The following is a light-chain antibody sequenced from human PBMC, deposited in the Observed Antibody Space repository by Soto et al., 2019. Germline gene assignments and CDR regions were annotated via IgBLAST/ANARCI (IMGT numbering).Light chain of an antibody. V-gene: IGLV2-14*01. Sequence: QSALTQPASVSGSPGQSITISCTGTSSDVGGYNYVSWYQQLPGEAPKLMIYEVSNRPSGVSNRFSGSKSGNTASLTISGLQTEDEGDYYCGSYTSNSALTFGGGTKLTVL. CDR1: SSDVGGYNY. CDR2: EVS. J-gene: IGLJ2*01. CDR3: GSYTSNSALT.